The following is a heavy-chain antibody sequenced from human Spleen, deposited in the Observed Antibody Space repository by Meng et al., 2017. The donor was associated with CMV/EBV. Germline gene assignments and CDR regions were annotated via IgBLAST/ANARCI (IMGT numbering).Heavy chain of an antibody. CDR2: IYPGDSDT. CDR1: GYSFPNYW. D-gene: IGHD2/OR15-2a*01. J-gene: IGHJ4*02. Sequence: SCQGSGYSFPNYWIGWVRQMPGKGLEWMGIIYPGDSDTRYSPSFQGQVTISADKSINTAYLQWSSLRASDTAIYYCARHNSALGYFDYWGQGTLVTVSS. V-gene: IGHV5-51*01. CDR3: ARHNSALGYFDY.